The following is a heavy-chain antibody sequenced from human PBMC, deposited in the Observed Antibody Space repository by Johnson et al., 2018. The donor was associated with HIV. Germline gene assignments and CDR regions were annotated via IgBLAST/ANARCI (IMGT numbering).Heavy chain of an antibody. D-gene: IGHD2-8*01. Sequence: VQLVESGGGVVRPGGSLGLSCAFSGFTVDDYAMSWVRQVPGKGLEWVSGIDWSGGNIGYADSVKGRFSISRDNYKNTLYLQMNSLRTEDTAVYYCARAVPGRGVFDIWGQGTMVTVSS. CDR2: IDWSGGNI. J-gene: IGHJ3*02. V-gene: IGHV3-20*04. CDR1: GFTVDDYA. CDR3: ARAVPGRGVFDI.